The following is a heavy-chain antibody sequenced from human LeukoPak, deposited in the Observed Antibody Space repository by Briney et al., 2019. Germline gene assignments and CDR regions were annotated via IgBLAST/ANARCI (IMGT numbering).Heavy chain of an antibody. Sequence: SETLSLTCTVSGGSISSYYWSWIRQPPGKGLEWIGYIYYSGSTNHNPSLKSRVTISVDTSKNQMSLKLSSVTAADTAVYYCARGARGYSYGPFDYWGQGTLVTVSS. V-gene: IGHV4-59*01. J-gene: IGHJ4*02. D-gene: IGHD5-18*01. CDR1: GGSISSYY. CDR3: ARGARGYSYGPFDY. CDR2: IYYSGST.